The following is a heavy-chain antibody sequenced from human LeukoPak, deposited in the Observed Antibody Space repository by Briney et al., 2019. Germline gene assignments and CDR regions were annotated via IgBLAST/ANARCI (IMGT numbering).Heavy chain of an antibody. CDR2: IYYSGST. V-gene: IGHV4-59*01. Sequence: SETLSLTCAVYGGSFSGYYWTWIRQPPGKGLEWIGYIYYSGSTNYNPSLRSRVTISLDTSKNQFSLRLSSVTAADTAVYYCARGFRVVTEYYGMDVWGQGTTVTVSS. D-gene: IGHD3-3*01. CDR1: GGSFSGYY. J-gene: IGHJ6*02. CDR3: ARGFRVVTEYYGMDV.